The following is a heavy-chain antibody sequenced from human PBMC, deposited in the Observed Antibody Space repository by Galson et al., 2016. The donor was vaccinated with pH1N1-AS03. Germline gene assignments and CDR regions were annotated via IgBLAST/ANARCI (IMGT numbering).Heavy chain of an antibody. J-gene: IGHJ4*02. D-gene: IGHD3-10*01. CDR3: AREGTGIVRSYRGSLDS. CDR1: GLDFRSYS. CDR2: IAKDGTTK. V-gene: IGHV3-30-3*01. Sequence: SLRLSCAASGLDFRSYSMHWVRQAPGKGLEWGAVIAKDGTTKFDADFVKGRFTISRDNSRNTLYLEMSRLTPEDTAVYYCAREGTGIVRSYRGSLDSWGQGTLVTVTS.